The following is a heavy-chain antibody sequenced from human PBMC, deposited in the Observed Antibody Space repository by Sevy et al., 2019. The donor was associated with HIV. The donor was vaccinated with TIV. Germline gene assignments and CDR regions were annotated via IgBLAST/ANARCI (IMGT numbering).Heavy chain of an antibody. J-gene: IGHJ6*02. CDR1: GFTFSSYN. Sequence: GGSLRLSCAASGFTFSSYNMNWVRRAPGKGLEWVSFVLSSSSYIHYADSVKGRFTISRDNAKNSLYLQMNSLRAEDTAVYYCAIDKTILEGRYGMDVWGQGTTVTVSS. CDR2: VLSSSSYI. D-gene: IGHD3-3*01. CDR3: AIDKTILEGRYGMDV. V-gene: IGHV3-21*01.